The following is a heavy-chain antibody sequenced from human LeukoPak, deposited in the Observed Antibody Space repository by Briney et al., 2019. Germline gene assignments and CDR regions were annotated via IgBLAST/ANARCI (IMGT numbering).Heavy chain of an antibody. CDR1: GGSFSGYY. Sequence: SETLSLTCAVYGGSFSGYYWSWIRQPPGKGLEWIGEINHSGSTNYNPSLKSRVTISVDTSKNQFSLKLSSVTAADTAVYYCARGYSNYYYYYYMDVWGKGTTATVSS. CDR2: INHSGST. CDR3: ARGYSNYYYYYYMDV. D-gene: IGHD4-11*01. J-gene: IGHJ6*03. V-gene: IGHV4-34*01.